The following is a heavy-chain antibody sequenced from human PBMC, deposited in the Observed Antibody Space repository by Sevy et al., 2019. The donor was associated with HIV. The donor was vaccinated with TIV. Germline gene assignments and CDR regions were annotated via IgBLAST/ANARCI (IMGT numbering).Heavy chain of an antibody. J-gene: IGHJ6*03. CDR2: IKQDGSEK. Sequence: GGCLRLSCAASGFTFSSYWMSWVRQAPGKGLEWVANIKQDGSEKYYVDSVKGRFTISRDNAKNSLYLQMNSLRAEDTAVYYCARARIGRDYDFRSGYPFYYYYYMDVWGKGTTVHVSS. CDR3: ARARIGRDYDFRSGYPFYYYYYMDV. V-gene: IGHV3-7*01. D-gene: IGHD3-3*01. CDR1: GFTFSSYW.